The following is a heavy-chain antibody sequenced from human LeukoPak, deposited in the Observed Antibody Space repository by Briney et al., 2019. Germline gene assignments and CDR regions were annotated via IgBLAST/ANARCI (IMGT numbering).Heavy chain of an antibody. CDR1: GFTFSTYA. D-gene: IGHD1-26*01. J-gene: IGHJ4*02. Sequence: GGSLRFSCVASGFTFSTYAMSWVRQAPGKGLEWVSGISESGVGTNYADSVKGRFTTSRDNSKNTLYLQMNSLRGEDTAVYYCAKVRVGATIDDWGQGTLVTVSS. CDR2: ISESGVGT. CDR3: AKVRVGATIDD. V-gene: IGHV3-23*01.